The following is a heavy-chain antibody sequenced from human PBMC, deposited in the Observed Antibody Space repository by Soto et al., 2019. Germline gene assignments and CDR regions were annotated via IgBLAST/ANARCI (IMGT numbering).Heavy chain of an antibody. CDR1: GGTFSSYA. Sequence: QVQLVQSGAEVKKPGSSVKVSCKASGGTFSSYAISWVRQAPGQGLEWMGGIIPIFGTANYAQKFQGRVTIPADESTSTAYMELSSLRSEDTAVYYCARVSVVVPAATHYYYGMDVWGQGTTVTVSS. J-gene: IGHJ6*02. CDR3: ARVSVVVPAATHYYYGMDV. CDR2: IIPIFGTA. D-gene: IGHD2-2*01. V-gene: IGHV1-69*01.